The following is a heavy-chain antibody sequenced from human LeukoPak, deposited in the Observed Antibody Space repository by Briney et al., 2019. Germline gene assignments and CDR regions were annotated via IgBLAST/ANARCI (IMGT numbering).Heavy chain of an antibody. CDR3: ARHSSWHDAFDI. V-gene: IGHV1-69*06. CDR2: IIPIFGTA. Sequence: SVKVSCKASGGTLSSYAISWVRQAPGQGLEWMGGIIPIFGTANYAQKFQGRVTITADKSTSTAYMELSSLRSEDTAVYYCARHSSWHDAFDIWGQGTMVTVSS. CDR1: GGTLSSYA. D-gene: IGHD6-13*01. J-gene: IGHJ3*02.